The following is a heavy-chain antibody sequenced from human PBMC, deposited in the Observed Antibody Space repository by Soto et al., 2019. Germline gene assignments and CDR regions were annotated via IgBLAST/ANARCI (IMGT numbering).Heavy chain of an antibody. V-gene: IGHV3-23*01. CDR2: ISASGGST. Sequence: GGSLRLSCAASGFTFDSFAMTWVRQAPGKGLEWVSAISASGGSTFYADSVKGRFTISRDNSRKTLYLQMNSLRAEDTAVYYCAKGLVPAAKTSLNDYWGQGTLVTVSS. D-gene: IGHD2-2*01. CDR1: GFTFDSFA. J-gene: IGHJ4*02. CDR3: AKGLVPAAKTSLNDY.